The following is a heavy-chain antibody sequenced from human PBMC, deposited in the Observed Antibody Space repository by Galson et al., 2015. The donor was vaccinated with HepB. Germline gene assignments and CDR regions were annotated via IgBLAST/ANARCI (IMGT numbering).Heavy chain of an antibody. CDR2: IEWDNKK. D-gene: IGHD6-13*01. CDR1: GFSLNSREPR. V-gene: IGHV2-70*04. J-gene: IGHJ5*02. CDR3: VRIGPAAVDS. Sequence: PALVKPTQPLTLTCTFSGFSLNSREPRVSWIRQPPGKALEWLARIEWDNKKFYSASLQTRLTISKDTSKNQVVLTLTNVDPVDTATYYCVRIGPAAVDSWGLGTLVTVSS.